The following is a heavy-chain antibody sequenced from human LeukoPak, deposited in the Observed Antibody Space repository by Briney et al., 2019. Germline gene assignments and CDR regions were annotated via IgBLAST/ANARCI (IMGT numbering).Heavy chain of an antibody. V-gene: IGHV4-34*01. CDR1: GGSFSGYY. D-gene: IGHD1-26*01. CDR2: INHSGST. CDR3: ARVLMSGIVYY. J-gene: IGHJ4*02. Sequence: SETLSLTCAVYGGSFSGYYWSWIRQPPGKGLEWIGEINHSGSTNYNPSLKSRVTISVDTSKNQFSLKLSSVTAADTAVYYCARVLMSGIVYYWGQGTLVTVSS.